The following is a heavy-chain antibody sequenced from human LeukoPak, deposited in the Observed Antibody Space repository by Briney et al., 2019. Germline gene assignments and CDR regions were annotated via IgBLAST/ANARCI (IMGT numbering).Heavy chain of an antibody. CDR1: GFTFSSYG. V-gene: IGHV3-23*01. CDR2: ISGSGGST. Sequence: GGSLRLSCAASGFTFSSYGMSWVRQAPGKGLEWVSAISGSGGSTYYADSVKGRFTISRDNAKNSLFLQMNSLRAEDTAVYYCVRDQGGAVSYWGQGTLVTVSS. J-gene: IGHJ4*02. D-gene: IGHD3-16*01. CDR3: VRDQGGAVSY.